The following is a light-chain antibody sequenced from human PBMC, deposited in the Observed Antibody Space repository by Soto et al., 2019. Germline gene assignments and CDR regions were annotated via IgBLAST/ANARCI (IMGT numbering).Light chain of an antibody. CDR1: QSVGRNF. V-gene: IGKV3-20*01. CDR2: GAS. Sequence: EIVLTQSPGTLSLSPGESTTLSCRASQSVGRNFLAWYQQKPGRAPSLLIHGASYRATGVPDRFSGSGSETDFTLTISRLEPEDFAVYYFHQYAAAPLTFGGGTKVEIK. J-gene: IGKJ4*01. CDR3: HQYAAAPLT.